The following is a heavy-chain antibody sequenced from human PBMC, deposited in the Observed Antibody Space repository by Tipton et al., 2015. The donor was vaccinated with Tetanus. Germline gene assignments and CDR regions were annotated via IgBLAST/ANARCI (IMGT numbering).Heavy chain of an antibody. CDR1: GGSISSYY. CDR2: IYYSGST. D-gene: IGHD3-10*01. CDR3: ARGPMVRGVTRFDY. J-gene: IGHJ4*02. V-gene: IGHV4-59*08. Sequence: TLSLTCTVSGGSISSYYWSWIRQAPGKGLEWFGYIYYSGSTNYNPSLKSRVTISVDTSKNQFSLKLSSVTAADTAVYYCARGPMVRGVTRFDYWGQGTLVTVSS.